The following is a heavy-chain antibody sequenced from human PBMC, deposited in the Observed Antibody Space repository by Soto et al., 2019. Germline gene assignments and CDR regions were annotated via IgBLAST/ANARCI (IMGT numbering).Heavy chain of an antibody. J-gene: IGHJ4*02. V-gene: IGHV3-23*01. CDR2: ISGSGGSR. Sequence: EVQLLESGGGLVQPGGSLRLSCAASGFTFSNYATSWVRQAPGEGLEWVSAISGSGGSRYYADSVKGRFTISRDNSKNTSYLQMNSLRAEDTDLYYCAKDRFRYCGGGRCYLCFDYWGQGTLVTVSS. D-gene: IGHD2-15*01. CDR3: AKDRFRYCGGGRCYLCFDY. CDR1: GFTFSNYA.